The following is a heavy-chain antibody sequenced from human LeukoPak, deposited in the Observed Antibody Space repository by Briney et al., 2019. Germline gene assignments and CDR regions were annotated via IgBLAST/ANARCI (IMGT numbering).Heavy chain of an antibody. D-gene: IGHD1-7*01. Sequence: ASVKVSCKAAGYTFTNYYIHWVRQAPGQGLEWMGIINPSGGGTSYARKFQGRVTMTRDMSTSTLYMELNSPTSEDTAVYYCARAWEAVAGNYGVIDYWGQGTLVTVSS. V-gene: IGHV1-46*01. CDR1: GYTFTNYY. CDR3: ARAWEAVAGNYGVIDY. CDR2: INPSGGGT. J-gene: IGHJ4*02.